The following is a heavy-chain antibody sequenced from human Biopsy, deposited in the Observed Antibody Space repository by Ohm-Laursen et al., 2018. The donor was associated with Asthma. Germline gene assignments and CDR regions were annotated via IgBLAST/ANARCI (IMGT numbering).Heavy chain of an antibody. V-gene: IGHV1-69*01. CDR2: IVTVFGTT. CDR1: GGTFSNFA. CDR3: ARCQVGYSSGWSLLLKKIYYAGMDV. D-gene: IGHD6-19*01. Sequence: GPSAKVSCKAPGGTFSNFAISWVRQAPGQGPEGLGGIVTVFGTTNYAQKFQDRVTITADESTSTAYMEVTSLRSEDTAIYYCARCQVGYSSGWSLLLKKIYYAGMDVWGQGTAVTVSS. J-gene: IGHJ6*02.